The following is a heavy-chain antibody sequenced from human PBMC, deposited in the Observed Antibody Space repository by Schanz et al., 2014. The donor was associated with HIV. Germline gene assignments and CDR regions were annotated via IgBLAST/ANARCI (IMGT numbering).Heavy chain of an antibody. CDR1: GGSISRGHYS. CDR3: ARGPICSGTTCYTTGLFDP. V-gene: IGHV4-31*03. D-gene: IGHD2-2*02. CDR2: IYYSGST. J-gene: IGHJ5*02. Sequence: QVQLQESGPRLVKPSQTLSLTCTVSGGSISRGHYSWSWIRQHPERGLEWIGYIYYSGSTFYNPSLKSRVTMSVDTSKNHFSLKVTSVTAADTAVYYCARGPICSGTTCYTTGLFDPWGQGTLVIVSS.